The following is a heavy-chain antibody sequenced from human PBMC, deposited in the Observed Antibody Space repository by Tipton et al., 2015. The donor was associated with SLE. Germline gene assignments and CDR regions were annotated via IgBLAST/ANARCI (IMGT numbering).Heavy chain of an antibody. CDR2: IKQDGSEK. D-gene: IGHD3-16*01. V-gene: IGHV3-7*01. Sequence: SLRLSCAASGFTFSSYWMSWVRQAPGKGLEWVANIKQDGSEKYYVDSVKGRFTISRDNAKNSLYLQMNSLRAEDTAVYYCARSRRIMITFGGVGYFDYWGRGTLVTVSS. CDR3: ARSRRIMITFGGVGYFDY. CDR1: GFTFSSYW. J-gene: IGHJ4*02.